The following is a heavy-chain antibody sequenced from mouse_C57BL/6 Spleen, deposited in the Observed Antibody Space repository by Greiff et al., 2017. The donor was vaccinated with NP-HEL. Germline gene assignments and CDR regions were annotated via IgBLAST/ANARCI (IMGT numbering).Heavy chain of an antibody. D-gene: IGHD1-1*01. CDR1: GYTFTSYW. Sequence: LVESGAELAKPGASVKLSCKASGYTFTSYWMHWVKQRPGQGLEWIGYINPSSGYTKYNQKFKDKATLTADKSSSTAYMQLSSLTYEDSAVYYCARYYYGSSYLLDYWGQGTTLTVSS. V-gene: IGHV1-7*01. CDR2: INPSSGYT. CDR3: ARYYYGSSYLLDY. J-gene: IGHJ2*01.